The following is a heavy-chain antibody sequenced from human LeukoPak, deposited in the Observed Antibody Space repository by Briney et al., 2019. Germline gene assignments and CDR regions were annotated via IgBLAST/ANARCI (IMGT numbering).Heavy chain of an antibody. CDR3: ARDMGGADYDSSGYYPRFEY. V-gene: IGHV3-53*01. CDR1: GFTVSSNY. J-gene: IGHJ4*02. CDR2: IYIGGST. D-gene: IGHD3-22*01. Sequence: GGSLRLSCAASGFTVSSNYMSWVRQAPGKGLEWVSIIYIGGSTYYADSVKGRFTISRDNSKNTLYLQMNSLRAEDTAVYYCARDMGGADYDSSGYYPRFEYWGQGTLVTVSS.